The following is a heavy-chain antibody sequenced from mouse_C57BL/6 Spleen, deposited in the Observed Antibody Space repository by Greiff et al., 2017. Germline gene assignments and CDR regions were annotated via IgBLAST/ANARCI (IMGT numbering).Heavy chain of an antibody. D-gene: IGHD3-2*02. CDR2: ISSGGGYI. CDR3: TRGEGSSAYYFDY. Sequence: EVQLVQSGEGLVKPGGSLKLSCAASGFTFSSYAMSWVRQTPEKRLEWVAYISSGGGYIYYADTVKGRFTISRDNARNTLYLQMSSLKSEDTAMYYCTRGEGSSAYYFDYWGQGTTLTVSS. J-gene: IGHJ2*01. V-gene: IGHV5-9-1*02. CDR1: GFTFSSYA.